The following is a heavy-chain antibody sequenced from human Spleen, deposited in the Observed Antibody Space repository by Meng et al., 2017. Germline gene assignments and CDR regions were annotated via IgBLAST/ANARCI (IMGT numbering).Heavy chain of an antibody. J-gene: IGHJ4*02. CDR2: ITGSGGAT. CDR1: GFTFSSYA. Sequence: GGSLRLSCAASGFTFSSYAMTWVRQAPGKGLEWVSSITGSGGATYYADSVKGRFTISRDNSKNTVFLQINSLRAEDTAVYYCARSPIDKYDLSALPLDYWGQGTLVTVSS. CDR3: ARSPIDKYDLSALPLDY. V-gene: IGHV3-23*01. D-gene: IGHD3-22*01.